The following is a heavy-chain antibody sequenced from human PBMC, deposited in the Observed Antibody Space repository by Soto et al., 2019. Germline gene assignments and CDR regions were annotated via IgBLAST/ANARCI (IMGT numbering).Heavy chain of an antibody. J-gene: IGHJ6*02. Sequence: ASVKVSCKASGYTFTSYYMHWVRQAPGQGLEWMGIINPSGGSTSYAQKFQGRVTMTRDTSTSTVYMELSSLRSEDTAVYYCANSIVATIRGTLYYYYSMDVWGQGTTVTVSS. V-gene: IGHV1-46*01. CDR3: ANSIVATIRGTLYYYYSMDV. D-gene: IGHD5-12*01. CDR1: GYTFTSYY. CDR2: INPSGGST.